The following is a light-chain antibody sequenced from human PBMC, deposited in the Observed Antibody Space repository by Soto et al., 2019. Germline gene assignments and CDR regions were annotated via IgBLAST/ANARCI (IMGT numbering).Light chain of an antibody. CDR1: QSIRDY. Sequence: QLTQSPSSLSASIGDRVIITCRASQSIRDYVNWYQQKAGKVPELLIYGASNLQSGVPSRFTGSGSGTESTLTISSLQPEDIATYYCQNSFSTPWTFGQGTKVDIK. J-gene: IGKJ1*01. CDR2: GAS. CDR3: QNSFSTPWT. V-gene: IGKV1-39*01.